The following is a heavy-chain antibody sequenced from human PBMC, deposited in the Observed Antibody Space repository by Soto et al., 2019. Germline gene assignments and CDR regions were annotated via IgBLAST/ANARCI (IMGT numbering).Heavy chain of an antibody. J-gene: IGHJ4*02. CDR1: GVAISRSRYY. V-gene: IGHV4-39*07. D-gene: IGHD6-13*01. CDR3: AAPGAGDFDD. Sequence: LFFSCPASGVAISRSRYYWGWVRQPPGKGLEWIGEVYHSGSTNCNPSLKSRVTISIDKSKNQFSLRLTSMTAADTAVYYCAAPGAGDFDDWSQGTLGNSPQ. CDR2: VYHSGST.